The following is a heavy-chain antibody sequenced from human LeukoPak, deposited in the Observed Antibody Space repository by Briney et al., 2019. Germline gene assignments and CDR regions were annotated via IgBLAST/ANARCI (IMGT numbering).Heavy chain of an antibody. CDR3: AKSRGSIWTVFDY. CDR1: GYSSTSYW. V-gene: IGHV5-51*01. Sequence: GESLKISCKDSGYSSTSYWIGWVRQMPGKGLEWMGIIYPDDSDTRYSPSFQGQVTISADKSISTAYLQWSSLKASDTAMYYCAKSRGSIWTVFDYWGQGTLVTVSS. J-gene: IGHJ4*02. CDR2: IYPDDSDT. D-gene: IGHD1-1*01.